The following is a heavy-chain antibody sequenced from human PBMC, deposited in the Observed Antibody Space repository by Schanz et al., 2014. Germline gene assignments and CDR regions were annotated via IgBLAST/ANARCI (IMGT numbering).Heavy chain of an antibody. V-gene: IGHV7-4-1*02. CDR3: PTETIAMAGTFSI. J-gene: IGHJ4*02. Sequence: QVQLVQSGSELKKPGASVKVSCKASGYTFTSYAMNWVRQAPGQGLEWVGWINTNTGNPTYAQGLTVRFVFSLATSLSTAYLQISTLKAEDTAAYYCPTETIAMAGTFSIWGQGTLVTVSA. CDR1: GYTFTSYA. CDR2: INTNTGNP. D-gene: IGHD6-19*01.